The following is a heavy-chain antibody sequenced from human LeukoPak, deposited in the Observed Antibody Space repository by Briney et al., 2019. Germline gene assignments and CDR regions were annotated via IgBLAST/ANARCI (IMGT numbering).Heavy chain of an antibody. V-gene: IGHV1-46*01. D-gene: IGHD3-16*02. CDR1: GYTFTSYY. CDR3: AXXXXXXWGSYRQRYYYMDV. CDR2: INPSGGST. J-gene: IGHJ6*03. Sequence: ASVTVSFKASGYTFTSYYMHWVRQAPGQGLEWMGIINPSGGSTSYAQKFQGRVTMTRDMSTSTVYMELSSLRSEDTAVYYCAXXXXXXWGSYRQRYYYMDVWGKGTTVTVSS.